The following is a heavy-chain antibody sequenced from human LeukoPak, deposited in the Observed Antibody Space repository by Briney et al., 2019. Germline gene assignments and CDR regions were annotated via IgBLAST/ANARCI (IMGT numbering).Heavy chain of an antibody. Sequence: GGSLRLSCAASGFTFSSYGMHWVRQAPGKGLEWVAVISYDGSNKYYADSVKGRFTISRDNSKNTLYLQMNSLRAEDTAVYYCARVAVSSRLDLYYFDYWGQGTLVTVSS. J-gene: IGHJ4*02. D-gene: IGHD2-2*01. V-gene: IGHV3-30*03. CDR2: ISYDGSNK. CDR3: ARVAVSSRLDLYYFDY. CDR1: GFTFSSYG.